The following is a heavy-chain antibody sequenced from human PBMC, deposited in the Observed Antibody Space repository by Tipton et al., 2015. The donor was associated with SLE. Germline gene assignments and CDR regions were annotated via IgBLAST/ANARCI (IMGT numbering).Heavy chain of an antibody. CDR2: IYYSGST. V-gene: IGHV4-59*07. Sequence: TLSLTCTVSGGSISNYYWTWIRQPPGKGLEWIGYIYYSGSTKYNPSLKSRATILIDTSKNQFSLKLSSVTAADTAVYYCARFPYYDIVTDSHWRHLDPWGQGTLVTVSS. CDR1: GGSISNYY. J-gene: IGHJ5*02. CDR3: ARFPYYDIVTDSHWRHLDP. D-gene: IGHD3-9*01.